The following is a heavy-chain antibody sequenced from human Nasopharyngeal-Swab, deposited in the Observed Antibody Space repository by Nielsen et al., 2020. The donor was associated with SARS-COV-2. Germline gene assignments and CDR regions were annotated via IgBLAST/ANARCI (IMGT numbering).Heavy chain of an antibody. Sequence: SVKVSYKASGGTFSSYAISWVRQAPGQGLEWMGGIIPIFGTANYAQKFQGRVTITADESTSTAYMELSSLRSEDTAVYYCARVAHYYDSSGYPYAFDIWGQGTMVTVSS. J-gene: IGHJ3*02. CDR2: IIPIFGTA. CDR1: GGTFSSYA. CDR3: ARVAHYYDSSGYPYAFDI. D-gene: IGHD3-22*01. V-gene: IGHV1-69*13.